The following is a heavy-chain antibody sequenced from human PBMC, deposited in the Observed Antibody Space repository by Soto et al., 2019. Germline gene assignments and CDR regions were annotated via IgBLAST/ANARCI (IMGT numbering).Heavy chain of an antibody. CDR2: IYYSGST. CDR1: GFTFSSYS. D-gene: IGHD3-3*01. V-gene: IGHV4-59*01. CDR3: ARAAYGFWSGYLDY. J-gene: IGHJ4*02. Sequence: GSLRLSCAASGFTFSSYSMNWVRQAPGKGLEWIGYIYYSGSTNYNPSLKSRVTISVDTSKNQFSLKLSSVTAADTAVYYCARAAYGFWSGYLDYWGQGTLVTVS.